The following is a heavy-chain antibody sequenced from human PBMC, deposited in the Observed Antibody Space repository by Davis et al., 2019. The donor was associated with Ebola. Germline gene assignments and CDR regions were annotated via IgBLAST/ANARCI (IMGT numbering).Heavy chain of an antibody. D-gene: IGHD6-6*01. J-gene: IGHJ4*02. CDR3: AKVFWNIAARPDPFDY. CDR1: GFTFSDYA. CDR2: ISGGGGST. V-gene: IGHV3-23*01. Sequence: PGGSLRLSCAASGFTFSDYAMSWVRQVPGKGLEWVSSISGGGGSTDYADSVKGRFTISRDTSKNTLFLHMKSLRAEDSAVYYCAKVFWNIAARPDPFDYWGQGTLVTVSS.